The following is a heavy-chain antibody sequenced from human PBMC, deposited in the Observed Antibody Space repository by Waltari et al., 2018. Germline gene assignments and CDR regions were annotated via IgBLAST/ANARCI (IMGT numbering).Heavy chain of an antibody. CDR2: ISSSSSYI. CDR3: AREGAAAGTSTNY. CDR1: GFTFSSYS. Sequence: EVQLVESGGGLVKPGGSLRLSCAASGFTFSSYSMNGVRQAPGKGLEWVSSISSSSSYIYYADSVKGRFTISRDNAKNSLYLQMNSLRAEDTAVYYCAREGAAAGTSTNYWGQGTLVTVSS. J-gene: IGHJ4*02. V-gene: IGHV3-21*01. D-gene: IGHD6-13*01.